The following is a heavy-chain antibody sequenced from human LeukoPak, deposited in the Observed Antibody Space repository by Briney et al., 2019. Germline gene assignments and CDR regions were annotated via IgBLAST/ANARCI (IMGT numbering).Heavy chain of an antibody. J-gene: IGHJ4*02. CDR1: GYTFTSYG. D-gene: IGHD3-3*01. CDR3: ARDRYYDFWSGYSISTWWVDY. Sequence: ASVKVSCKASGYTFTSYGISWVRQAPGQGLEWMGWISAYNGNTNYAQKLQGRVTMTTDTSTSTAYMELRSLRSDDTAVYYCARDRYYDFWSGYSISTWWVDYWGQGTLVTVSS. CDR2: ISAYNGNT. V-gene: IGHV1-18*01.